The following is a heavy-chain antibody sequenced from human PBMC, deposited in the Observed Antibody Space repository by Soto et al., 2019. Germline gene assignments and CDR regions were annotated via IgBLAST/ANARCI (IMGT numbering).Heavy chain of an antibody. V-gene: IGHV3-23*01. D-gene: IGHD3-16*01. J-gene: IGHJ4*02. CDR1: GFTFSTYA. Sequence: EMHLLESGGGLVQPGGSLRLSCAASGFTFSTYAMSWVRQAPGKGLEWVSTLSRSGTTYYADSVKGRFTISRDNSKNTLYLQMSSLRADDTAIYYCTREIWGGPLDYWGQGTLVTVSS. CDR2: LSRSGTT. CDR3: TREIWGGPLDY.